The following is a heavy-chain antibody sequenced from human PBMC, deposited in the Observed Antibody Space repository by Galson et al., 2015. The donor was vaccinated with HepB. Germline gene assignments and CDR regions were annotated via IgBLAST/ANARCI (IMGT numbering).Heavy chain of an antibody. D-gene: IGHD3-3*01. CDR1: GFTFSSHA. Sequence: SLRLSCAASGFTFSSHAMSWVRQAPGKGLEWVSGISGSGDTTYYAGSVEGRFTISRDNSKNTLYMPINSLTAEDTAVYYCAKRISITFFGPGKNYMDVWGKGTTVTVSS. J-gene: IGHJ6*03. CDR2: ISGSGDTT. V-gene: IGHV3-23*01. CDR3: AKRISITFFGPGKNYMDV.